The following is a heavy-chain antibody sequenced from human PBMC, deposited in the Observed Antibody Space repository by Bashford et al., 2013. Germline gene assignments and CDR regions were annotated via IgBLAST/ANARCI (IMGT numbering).Heavy chain of an antibody. CDR1: GYTFTAYY. Sequence: GPPVKVSCKASGYTFTAYYVHWVRQAPGQGLEWMGLIDPNNGDTNYAQKFQDRVTLTRDTSISTAYMELSSLRPDDTAVYYCARGGVIVMVVIVGQEPQPQQDKYPFDIWGQGTMVTVSS. J-gene: IGHJ3*02. CDR2: IDPNNGDT. V-gene: IGHV1-2*02. CDR3: ARGGVIVMVVIVGQEPQPQQDKYPFDI. D-gene: IGHD2-21*01.